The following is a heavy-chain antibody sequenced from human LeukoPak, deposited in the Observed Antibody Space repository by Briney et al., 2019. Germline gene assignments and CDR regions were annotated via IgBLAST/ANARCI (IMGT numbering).Heavy chain of an antibody. CDR2: ISSSSSYI. CDR1: GFTFSSYS. D-gene: IGHD4-23*01. CDR3: ARSVSDYGGNYYFDY. V-gene: IGHV3-21*01. Sequence: GGSLRLSCAASGFTFSSYSMNWVRQAPGKGLEWVSSISSSSSYIYYADSEKGRFTISRDNAKNSLYLQMNSLRAEDTAVYYCARSVSDYGGNYYFDYWGQGTLVTVSS. J-gene: IGHJ4*02.